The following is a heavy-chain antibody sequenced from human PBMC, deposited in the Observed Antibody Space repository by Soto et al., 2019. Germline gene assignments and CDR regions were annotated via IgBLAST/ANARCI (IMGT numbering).Heavy chain of an antibody. Sequence: VQLLESGGGLIQPGGPLGLSCVALDFPFASYPLNWVRRGPGTGLEWVAVIDSDDGKTYYANAVKGRFSISRDNSKNTLFLQMNSLRVEDTATYYCVKAGYTSGLLWGQGTLVTV. J-gene: IGHJ4*02. CDR2: IDSDDGKT. CDR3: VKAGYTSGLL. V-gene: IGHV3-23*01. D-gene: IGHD6-25*01. CDR1: DFPFASYP.